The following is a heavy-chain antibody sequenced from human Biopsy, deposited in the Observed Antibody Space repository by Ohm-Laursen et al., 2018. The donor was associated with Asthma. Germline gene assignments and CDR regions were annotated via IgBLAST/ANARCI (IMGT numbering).Heavy chain of an antibody. CDR1: GYNFISFA. V-gene: IGHV1-3*04. D-gene: IGHD3-9*01. CDR3: ARTYYDFLTGQVKDVFGV. Sequence: ASVKVSCKASGYNFISFAIHWVRQAPGQRLEWMGWVNTGNADTKYSQKFQGRVTITRDTSASTAYMELRSLRSEDTATYYCARTYYDFLTGQVKDVFGVWGQGTMVTVSS. J-gene: IGHJ3*01. CDR2: VNTGNADT.